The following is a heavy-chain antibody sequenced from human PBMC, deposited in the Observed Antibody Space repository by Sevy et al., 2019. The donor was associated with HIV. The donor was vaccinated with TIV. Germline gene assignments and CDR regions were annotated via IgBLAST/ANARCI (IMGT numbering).Heavy chain of an antibody. D-gene: IGHD3-3*01. CDR3: ARDRLGITISAEWGGGMDV. CDR1: GFTLSSYG. J-gene: IGHJ6*02. V-gene: IGHV3-33*01. Sequence: GGSLRLSCAASGFTLSSYGMHWVRQAPGKGLEWVAVIRYDGSNKYYADSVKGRFTISRDNSKNTLYLQMNSLGAEETAVYYCARDRLGITISAEWGGGMDVWGQGTTVTVSS. CDR2: IRYDGSNK.